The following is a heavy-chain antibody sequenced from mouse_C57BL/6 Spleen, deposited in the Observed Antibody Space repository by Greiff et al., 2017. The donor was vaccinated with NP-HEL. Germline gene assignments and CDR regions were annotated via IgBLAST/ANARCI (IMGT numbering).Heavy chain of an antibody. D-gene: IGHD1-1*01. CDR2: ISYDGSN. CDR1: GYSITSGYY. J-gene: IGHJ4*01. V-gene: IGHV3-6*01. Sequence: EVKLMESGPGLVKPSQSLSLTCSVTGYSITSGYYWNWIRQFPGNKLEWMGYISYDGSNNYNPSLKNRISITRDTSKNQFFLKLNSVTTEDTATYYCARRDYGSSLDYYAMDYWGQGTSVTVSS. CDR3: ARRDYGSSLDYYAMDY.